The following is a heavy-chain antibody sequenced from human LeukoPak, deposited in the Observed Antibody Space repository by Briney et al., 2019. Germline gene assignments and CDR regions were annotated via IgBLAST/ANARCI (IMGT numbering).Heavy chain of an antibody. CDR1: GGSFSGYY. V-gene: IGHV4-34*01. CDR3: ARGVRRYDFWSGYYTGHSHFDY. CDR2: INHSGST. D-gene: IGHD3-3*01. Sequence: SETLSLTCAVYGGSFSGYYWSWIRQPPGKGLEWIGEINHSGSTNYNPSLKSRVTISVDTSKNQFSLKLSSVTAADTAVYYCARGVRRYDFWSGYYTGHSHFDYWGQGTLVTVSS. J-gene: IGHJ4*02.